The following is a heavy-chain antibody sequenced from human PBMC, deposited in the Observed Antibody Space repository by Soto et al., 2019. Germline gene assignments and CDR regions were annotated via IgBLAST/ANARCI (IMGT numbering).Heavy chain of an antibody. CDR2: IYYSGST. Sequence: PSETLSLTCTVSGGSISSYDWSWIRQPPGKGLEWIGYIYYSGSTNYTPSLKSRVTISVDTSKNQFSLKLSSVTAADTAVYYCATRVSYYDSSGYDSWGQGTLVTVSS. V-gene: IGHV4-59*01. D-gene: IGHD3-22*01. J-gene: IGHJ4*02. CDR3: ATRVSYYDSSGYDS. CDR1: GGSISSYD.